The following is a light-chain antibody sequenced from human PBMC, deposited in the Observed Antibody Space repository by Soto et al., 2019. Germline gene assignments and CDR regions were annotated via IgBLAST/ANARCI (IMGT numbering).Light chain of an antibody. Sequence: DIRMTQSPSSLSASVGDSVTITYRASQGINNYLAWYQQKPGKVPVLLIYSASTLKPGIPSRFSGSGTGTDFTLTISSLQPEDFATYYCQKYDSAPRTFGQGTKVDIK. CDR3: QKYDSAPRT. CDR2: SAS. V-gene: IGKV1-27*01. CDR1: QGINNY. J-gene: IGKJ1*01.